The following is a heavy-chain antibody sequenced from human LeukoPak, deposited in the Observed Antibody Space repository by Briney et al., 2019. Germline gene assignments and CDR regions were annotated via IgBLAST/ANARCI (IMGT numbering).Heavy chain of an antibody. Sequence: GGSLRHSCAASGFTFSSFAMSWVRQAPEKGLEWVSAISGSGADTYYTDSVRGRFTISRDNSKNTLFLQMNSLRAEDTAIYYCAKDQKWTDYGEFHFWGPGTLVTVSS. V-gene: IGHV3-23*01. CDR3: AKDQKWTDYGEFHF. D-gene: IGHD4-17*01. CDR2: ISGSGADT. CDR1: GFTFSSFA. J-gene: IGHJ4*02.